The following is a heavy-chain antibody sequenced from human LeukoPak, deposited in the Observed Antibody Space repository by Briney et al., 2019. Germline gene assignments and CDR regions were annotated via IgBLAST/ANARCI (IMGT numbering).Heavy chain of an antibody. J-gene: IGHJ6*03. CDR1: GGSISSYY. V-gene: IGHV4-59*01. D-gene: IGHD2-2*02. CDR2: IYYSGST. CDR3: ARTGYCSSTSCYTASRPYYYYYMDV. Sequence: SETLSLTCTVSGGSISSYYWSWIRQPPGKGLEWIGYIYYSGSTNYNPSLKSRVTISVDTSKNQFSLKLSSVTAADTAAYYCARTGYCSSTSCYTASRPYYYYYMDVWGKGTTVTVSS.